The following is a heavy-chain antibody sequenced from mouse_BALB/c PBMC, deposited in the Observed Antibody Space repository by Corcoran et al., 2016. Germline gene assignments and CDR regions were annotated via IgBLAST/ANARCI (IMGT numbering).Heavy chain of an antibody. Sequence: EVQLQQSGAELVKPGASVKLSCTASGFNIKDTYMHWVKQRPEQGLEWIGRIDPANGNTKYDPKFQGKATITADPSSNTAYLQLSSLTSEDTAVYYCAATVVHPFAYWCQGTLVTVSA. D-gene: IGHD1-1*01. CDR1: GFNIKDTY. CDR3: AATVVHPFAY. J-gene: IGHJ3*01. V-gene: IGHV14-3*02. CDR2: IDPANGNT.